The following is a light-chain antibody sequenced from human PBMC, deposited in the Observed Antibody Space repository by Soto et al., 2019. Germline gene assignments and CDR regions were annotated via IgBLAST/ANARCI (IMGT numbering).Light chain of an antibody. CDR3: QQTLSAPSIT. J-gene: IGKJ5*01. V-gene: IGKV1-39*01. CDR1: QTISDY. CDR2: AAS. Sequence: DIQLTQSPSSLSASVGDRVTITCRAGQTISDYLNWYQQKPGTAPKLLIYAASTLQSGVPSRFSGSRSGTHFTLTISSLHPEDVATYYCQQTLSAPSITFGQGTRLEIK.